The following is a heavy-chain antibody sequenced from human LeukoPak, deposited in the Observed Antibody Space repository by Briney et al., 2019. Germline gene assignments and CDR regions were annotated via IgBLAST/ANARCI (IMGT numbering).Heavy chain of an antibody. CDR3: ARLGY. D-gene: IGHD3-16*01. J-gene: IGHJ4*02. V-gene: IGHV3-30-3*01. CDR1: GFTFSSYA. CDR2: ISYDGSNK. Sequence: PGGSLRRSCAASGFTFSSYAMHWVRQAPGKGLEWVAVISYDGSNKYYADSVKGRFTISRDNSKNTLYLQMNSLRAEDTAVYYCARLGYWGQGTLVTVSS.